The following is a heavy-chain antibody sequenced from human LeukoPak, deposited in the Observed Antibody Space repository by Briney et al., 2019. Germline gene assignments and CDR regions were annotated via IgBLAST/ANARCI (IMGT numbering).Heavy chain of an antibody. Sequence: SETLSLTCTVAGGSISSSSYYWGWIRQPPGKGLEWIGSIYYSGSTYYNPSLKSRVTISVDTSKNQFSLKLSSVTAADTAVYYCARKRDPRGVRFISWFDPWGQGTLVTVSS. J-gene: IGHJ5*02. V-gene: IGHV4-39*01. D-gene: IGHD3-10*01. CDR2: IYYSGST. CDR3: ARKRDPRGVRFISWFDP. CDR1: GGSISSSSYY.